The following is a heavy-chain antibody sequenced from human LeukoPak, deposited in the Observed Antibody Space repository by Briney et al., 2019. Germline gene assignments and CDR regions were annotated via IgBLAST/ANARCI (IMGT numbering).Heavy chain of an antibody. V-gene: IGHV1-24*01. D-gene: IGHD2-2*01. J-gene: IGHJ4*02. CDR3: ARVEVPAALIGLDY. CDR2: FDPEDGET. CDR1: GYTLTELS. Sequence: ASVKVSCKVSGYTLTELSMHWVRQAPGKGLEWRGGFDPEDGETIYAQKFQGRVTMTEDTSTDTAYMELSSLRSEDPAVYYCARVEVPAALIGLDYWGQGTLVNVSS.